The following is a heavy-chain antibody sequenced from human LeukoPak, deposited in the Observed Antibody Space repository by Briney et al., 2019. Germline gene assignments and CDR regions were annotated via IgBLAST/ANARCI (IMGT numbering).Heavy chain of an antibody. V-gene: IGHV3-13*01. CDR3: ARGAVTGFDF. CDR2: IGKTGDT. Sequence: PGGSLRLSCAASGFTFTTYDFHWVRQGAGKGLEWVSGIGKTGDTYYLDSVKGRFTFSRENAWNSLSLQMNSLTAGDTAVYYCARGAVTGFDFWGPGTLVIVPS. CDR1: GFTFTTYD. J-gene: IGHJ4*02. D-gene: IGHD4-17*01.